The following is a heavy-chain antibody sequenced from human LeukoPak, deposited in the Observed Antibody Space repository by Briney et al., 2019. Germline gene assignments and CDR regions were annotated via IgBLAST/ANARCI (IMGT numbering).Heavy chain of an antibody. Sequence: SETLSLTCTVSGGSIRSYYWSWIRQPPGKGLEWIANIYYSGSTNYNPSLKSRVIISLDTSKNLFSLKLSSVTAADAAVYYCAGDSSMGVWGRGTTVTVSS. CDR3: AGDSSMGV. J-gene: IGHJ6*02. CDR2: IYYSGST. CDR1: GGSIRSYY. V-gene: IGHV4-59*01.